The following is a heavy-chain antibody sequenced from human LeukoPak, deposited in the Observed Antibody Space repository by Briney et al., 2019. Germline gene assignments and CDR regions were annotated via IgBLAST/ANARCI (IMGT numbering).Heavy chain of an antibody. Sequence: GGSLRLSCAASGFTFSTYEMNWVRQAPGKGLEWISYISSNGKTIYYSDSVKGRFTVSRDNAKNSLYLQMNSLRAEDTAVYYCAALWSFDYWGQGTLVSVSS. J-gene: IGHJ4*02. CDR3: AALWSFDY. V-gene: IGHV3-48*03. CDR1: GFTFSTYE. CDR2: ISSNGKTI. D-gene: IGHD2-21*01.